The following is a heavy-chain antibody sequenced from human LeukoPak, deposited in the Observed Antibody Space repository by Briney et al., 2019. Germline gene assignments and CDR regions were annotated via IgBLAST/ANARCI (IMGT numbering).Heavy chain of an antibody. CDR3: AKDLYSSGSAYYFDY. CDR1: GFTFSSYA. J-gene: IGHJ4*02. V-gene: IGHV3-23*01. D-gene: IGHD6-19*01. Sequence: GGSLRLSCAASGFTFSSYAMTWVRQAPGKGLEWVSAFSGSGGSTYYADSVKGRFTISRDNSKNTLYLQMNSLRAEDTAVYYCAKDLYSSGSAYYFDYWGQGTLVTVSS. CDR2: FSGSGGST.